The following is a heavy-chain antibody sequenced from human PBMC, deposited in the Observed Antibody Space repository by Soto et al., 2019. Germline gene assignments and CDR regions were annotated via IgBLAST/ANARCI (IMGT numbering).Heavy chain of an antibody. CDR3: ARVGITGTTGYYYGMDV. CDR2: IYHSGST. Sequence: PSETLSLTCAVSGGSISSGGYSWSWIRQPPGKGLEWIGYIYHSGSTYYNPSLKSRVTISVDRSKNQFSLKLSSVTAADTAVYYCARVGITGTTGYYYGMDVWGQGTTVTVSS. J-gene: IGHJ6*02. CDR1: GGSISSGGYS. V-gene: IGHV4-30-2*01. D-gene: IGHD1-20*01.